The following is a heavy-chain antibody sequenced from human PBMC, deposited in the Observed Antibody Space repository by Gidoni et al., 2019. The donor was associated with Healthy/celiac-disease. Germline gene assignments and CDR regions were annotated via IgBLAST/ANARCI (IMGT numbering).Heavy chain of an antibody. CDR3: AKDPLRSPGRDFYYFDY. D-gene: IGHD4-17*01. Sequence: QVQLVESGGGVVQPGRSLRLSFAASGFTFSTYGMHWVRQAPGKGLEWVAVIAYDGSNKYYADSVKGRFTISRDNSKNTLYLKMNSLRAEDTAVYYCAKDPLRSPGRDFYYFDYWGQGTLVTVSS. J-gene: IGHJ4*02. CDR1: GFTFSTYG. V-gene: IGHV3-30*18. CDR2: IAYDGSNK.